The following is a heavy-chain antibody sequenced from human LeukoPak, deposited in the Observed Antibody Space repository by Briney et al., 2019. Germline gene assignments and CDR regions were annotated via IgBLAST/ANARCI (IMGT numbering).Heavy chain of an antibody. Sequence: PGRSLRLSCTASGFIFSNYGMHWVRQAPGKGLEWVAVISYDGGDKYYGDSEKGRFTVSRDNSKNTLYLQMNSLRTEDTAVYYCAKGWRWLAHGAFDFWGQGTMVTVSS. CDR2: ISYDGGDK. D-gene: IGHD6-19*01. J-gene: IGHJ3*01. CDR1: GFIFSNYG. CDR3: AKGWRWLAHGAFDF. V-gene: IGHV3-30*18.